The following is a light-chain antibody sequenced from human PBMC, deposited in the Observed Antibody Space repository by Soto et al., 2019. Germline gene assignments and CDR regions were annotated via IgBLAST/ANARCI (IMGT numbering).Light chain of an antibody. J-gene: IGKJ1*01. Sequence: PGERATLSCRASQTVSSSYLAWYQQKPGQAPRLLIYGASSRATGIPDRFSGSGSGTDFTLTISRLEPEDFAVYYCQQYGSSPRTFGQGTKVEIK. CDR3: QQYGSSPRT. CDR1: QTVSSSY. V-gene: IGKV3-20*01. CDR2: GAS.